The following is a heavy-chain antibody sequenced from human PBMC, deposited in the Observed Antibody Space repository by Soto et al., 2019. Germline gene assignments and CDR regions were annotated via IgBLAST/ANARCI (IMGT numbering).Heavy chain of an antibody. CDR1: GYTFTSYA. Sequence: GASVKVSCKASGYTFTSYAMHWVRQAPGQRLEWMGWINAGNGNTKYSQKFQGRVTITRDTSASTAYMELSSLRSEDTAVYYCARDPEPIIVVVPAALDYWGQGTLVTVSS. J-gene: IGHJ4*02. CDR3: ARDPEPIIVVVPAALDY. V-gene: IGHV1-3*01. D-gene: IGHD2-2*01. CDR2: INAGNGNT.